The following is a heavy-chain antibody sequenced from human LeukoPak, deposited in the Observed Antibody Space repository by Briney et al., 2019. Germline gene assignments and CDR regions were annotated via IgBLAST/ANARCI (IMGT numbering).Heavy chain of an antibody. CDR2: IYYSGST. CDR1: GGSISIGGYY. CDR3: ARSRPPRNIVVVPAAMLAWFDP. Sequence: SQTLSLTCTVSGGSISIGGYYWSWIRQHPGKGLEWIGYIYYSGSTYYNPSLKSRVTISVDTSKNQFSLKLSSVTAADTAVYYCARSRPPRNIVVVPAAMLAWFDPWGQGTLVTVSS. J-gene: IGHJ5*02. V-gene: IGHV4-31*03. D-gene: IGHD2-2*01.